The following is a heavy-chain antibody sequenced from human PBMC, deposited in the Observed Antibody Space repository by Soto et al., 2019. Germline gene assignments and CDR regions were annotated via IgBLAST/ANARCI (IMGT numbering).Heavy chain of an antibody. CDR3: ARARHYYDSRGYYY. CDR2: IYYSGST. J-gene: IGHJ4*02. CDR1: GGSISSYY. D-gene: IGHD3-22*01. V-gene: IGHV4-59*01. Sequence: QVQLQESGPGLVKPSETLSLTCTVSGGSISSYYWSWIRQPPGKGLEWIGYIYYSGSTNYNPSLKSRVTISVDTSKNQFSLKLSSVTAADTAVYYCARARHYYDSRGYYYWGQGTMVTVSS.